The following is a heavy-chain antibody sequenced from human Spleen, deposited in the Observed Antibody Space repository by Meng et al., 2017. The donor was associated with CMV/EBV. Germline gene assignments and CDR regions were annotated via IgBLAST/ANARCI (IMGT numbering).Heavy chain of an antibody. J-gene: IGHJ5*02. CDR3: TRLWSTGGFDP. Sequence: GESLKISCAASGFTFSGSAMHWVRQASGKGLEWVGRIRTKTNNFAATYATSVKGRFTISRDDSKKTAYLQMNSLKTEDTAVYYCTRLWSTGGFDPWGQGTLVTVSS. CDR2: IRTKTNNFAA. D-gene: IGHD2-2*01. CDR1: GFTFSGSA. V-gene: IGHV3-73*01.